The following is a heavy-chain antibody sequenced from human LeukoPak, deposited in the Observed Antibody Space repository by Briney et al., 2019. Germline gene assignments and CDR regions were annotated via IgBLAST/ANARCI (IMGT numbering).Heavy chain of an antibody. V-gene: IGHV3-74*01. CDR1: GFTFSSYW. CDR2: INSDGSST. J-gene: IGHJ4*02. Sequence: PGGSLRLSCAASGFTFSSYWMHWVRQAPGTGLVWVSRINSDGSSTSYADSVKGRFTISRDNAKNTLYLQMNSLRAEDTAVYYCARVGKAYYYDSSGYYSFDYWGQGTLVTVSS. D-gene: IGHD3-22*01. CDR3: ARVGKAYYYDSSGYYSFDY.